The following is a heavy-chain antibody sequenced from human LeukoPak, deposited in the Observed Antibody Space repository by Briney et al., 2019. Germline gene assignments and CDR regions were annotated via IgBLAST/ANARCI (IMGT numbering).Heavy chain of an antibody. CDR2: INHSGST. Sequence: SETLSLTCAVYGGSFSGYYWSWIRQPPGKGLEWIGEINHSGSTNYNPSLKSRVTISVDTSKNQFSLKLSSVTAADTAVYYCARESGKFGLTGHIFDYWGQGTLVTVSS. CDR3: ARESGKFGLTGHIFDY. D-gene: IGHD3-9*01. J-gene: IGHJ4*02. V-gene: IGHV4-34*01. CDR1: GGSFSGYY.